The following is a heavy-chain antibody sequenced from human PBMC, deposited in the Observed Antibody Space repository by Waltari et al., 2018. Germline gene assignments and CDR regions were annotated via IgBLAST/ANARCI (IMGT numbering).Heavy chain of an antibody. CDR2: LPYHGHNR. CDR1: GFTLTTFR. D-gene: IGHD3-22*01. J-gene: IGHJ4*02. V-gene: IGHV3-30*02. Sequence: QVQLVESGGGVVQPGGSLRLSCVASGFTLTTFRIHWARQAPGKGLEWVAYLPYHGHNRYYADSVKGRFTISRDNSMTTVFLQMNSLRAEDTAIYYCAKDLAFYYDRSRLYEYYFDYWGQGTLVTVSS. CDR3: AKDLAFYYDRSRLYEYYFDY.